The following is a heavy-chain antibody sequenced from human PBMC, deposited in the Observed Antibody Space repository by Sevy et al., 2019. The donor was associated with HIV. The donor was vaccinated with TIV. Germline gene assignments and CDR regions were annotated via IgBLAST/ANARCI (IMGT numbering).Heavy chain of an antibody. V-gene: IGHV6-1*01. D-gene: IGHD3-10*01. Sequence: KQSQTLSLTCAISGDSVSSNSAAWNWIRQSPSRGLEWLGRTYYRSNWYNDYAVSVKSRITNNPDTYKNQFSLQLNSVTPGDTAVYYCARGLYGSGSYLNWFDPWGQGTLVTVSS. CDR1: GDSVSSNSAA. J-gene: IGHJ5*02. CDR2: TYYRSNWYN. CDR3: ARGLYGSGSYLNWFDP.